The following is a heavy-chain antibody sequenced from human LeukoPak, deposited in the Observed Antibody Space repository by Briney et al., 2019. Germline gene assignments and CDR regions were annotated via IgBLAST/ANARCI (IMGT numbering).Heavy chain of an antibody. CDR3: ARDMSRDGYNLDY. CDR2: ISSSSSYI. CDR1: GFTFSSFA. Sequence: GGSLRLSCAASGFTFSSFAINWVRQAPGKGLEWVSSISSSSSYIYYADSVKGRFTISRDNAKNSLYLQMNSLRAEDTAVYYCARDMSRDGYNLDYWGQGTLVTVSS. V-gene: IGHV3-21*01. D-gene: IGHD5-24*01. J-gene: IGHJ4*02.